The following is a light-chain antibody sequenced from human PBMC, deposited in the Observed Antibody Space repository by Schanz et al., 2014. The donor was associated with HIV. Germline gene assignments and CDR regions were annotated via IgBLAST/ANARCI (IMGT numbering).Light chain of an antibody. J-gene: IGLJ3*02. V-gene: IGLV2-14*01. CDR2: DVS. Sequence: QSALTQPASVSGSPGQSITIPCTGTSSDVGGYNYVSWYQQQSGKAPKLMIYDVSNRPSGVSNRFSGSKSGNTASLTISALQAEDEADYYCSSYTTTNTWLFGGGTKLTVL. CDR1: SSDVGGYNY. CDR3: SSYTTTNTWL.